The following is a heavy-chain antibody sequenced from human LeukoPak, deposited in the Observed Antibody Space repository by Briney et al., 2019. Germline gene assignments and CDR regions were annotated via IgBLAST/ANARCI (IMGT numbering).Heavy chain of an antibody. D-gene: IGHD6-19*01. Sequence: GGSLRLSCAASGFSFSVYEMHWVRQAPGKGLEWISDISSSGTTTYYADSVRGRFSISRDNAKNSLYLQMNSLRAEDTAVHYCTTLTVASNFDYWGQGTLVTVSS. CDR3: TTLTVASNFDY. V-gene: IGHV3-48*03. CDR2: ISSSGTTT. J-gene: IGHJ4*02. CDR1: GFSFSVYE.